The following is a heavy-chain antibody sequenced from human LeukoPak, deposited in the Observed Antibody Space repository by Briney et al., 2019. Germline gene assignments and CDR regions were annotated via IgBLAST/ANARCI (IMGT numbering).Heavy chain of an antibody. Sequence: GGSLRLSCVVSGFTFSDYAMSCVRQAPEKGLDWVSVISGSAHKIRYADSVKGRFTISRDNSENTVYLQMNNLRAEDTALYYCAGRPTGYSSGYVYWGQGALVTVSS. V-gene: IGHV3-23*01. J-gene: IGHJ4*02. CDR2: ISGSAHKI. CDR3: AGRPTGYSSGYVY. D-gene: IGHD5-18*01. CDR1: GFTFSDYA.